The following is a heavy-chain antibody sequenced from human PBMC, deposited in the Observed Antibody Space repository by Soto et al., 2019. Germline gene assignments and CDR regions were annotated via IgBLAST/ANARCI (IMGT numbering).Heavy chain of an antibody. CDR2: IYYSGRT. Sequence: QVQLQESGPGLVKPSQTLSLTCTVSGGSISSGGHYWNWIRQHPGKGLAWIGDIYYSGRTYYNPSLKSRVTLSVDTSKNQFSLNLSSVTAAERSVYYCARDQAYDYTSPGDYYYYGMDVWGQGTTVTVSS. D-gene: IGHD4-4*01. V-gene: IGHV4-31*03. J-gene: IGHJ6*02. CDR3: ARDQAYDYTSPGDYYYYGMDV. CDR1: GGSISSGGHY.